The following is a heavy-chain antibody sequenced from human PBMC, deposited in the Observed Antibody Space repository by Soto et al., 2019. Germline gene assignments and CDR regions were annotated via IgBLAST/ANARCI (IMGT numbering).Heavy chain of an antibody. D-gene: IGHD6-13*01. V-gene: IGHV3-21*01. CDR3: ASELAAAGSDDAFDI. Sequence: EVQLVESGGGLVKPGGSLRLSCAASGFTFSSYSMNWVRQAPGKGLEWVSSISSSSSYIYYEDSVKGRFTISRDNAKNSLYLQMNSLRAEDTAVYYCASELAAAGSDDAFDIWGQGTMVTVSS. J-gene: IGHJ3*02. CDR1: GFTFSSYS. CDR2: ISSSSSYI.